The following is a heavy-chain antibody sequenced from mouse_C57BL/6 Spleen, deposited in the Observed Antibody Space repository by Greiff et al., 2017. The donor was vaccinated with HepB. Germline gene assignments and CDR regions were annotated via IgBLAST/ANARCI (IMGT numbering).Heavy chain of an antibody. D-gene: IGHD3-1*01. J-gene: IGHJ2*01. CDR3: ATSVSYFAY. V-gene: IGHV1-4*01. CDR1: GYTFTSYT. Sequence: QVQLQQSGAELARPGASVKMSCKASGYTFTSYTMHWVKQRPGQGLEWIGYINPSSGYTKYNQKFKDKATLTADKSSSTAYMQLSSLTSEDSAVYCCATSVSYFAYWGQGTTLTVST. CDR2: INPSSGYT.